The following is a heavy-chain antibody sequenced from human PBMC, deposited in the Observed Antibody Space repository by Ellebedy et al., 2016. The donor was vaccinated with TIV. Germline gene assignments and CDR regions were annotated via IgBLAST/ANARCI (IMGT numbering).Heavy chain of an antibody. CDR3: ARDMVQGVVSRYLWYDY. D-gene: IGHD2-21*01. CDR2: ISPYTGNT. Sequence: ASVKVSCKASGFTFTSFGISWVRQAPGQGLEWLGWISPYTGNTNYAQKFQGRVSLTTDISTSTAYMELRNLRSDDTAVYFCARDMVQGVVSRYLWYDYWGQGTLVTVSS. V-gene: IGHV1-18*04. CDR1: GFTFTSFG. J-gene: IGHJ4*02.